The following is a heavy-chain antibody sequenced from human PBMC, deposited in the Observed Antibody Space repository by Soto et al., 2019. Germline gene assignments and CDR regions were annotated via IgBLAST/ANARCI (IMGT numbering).Heavy chain of an antibody. CDR2: IYWDDDK. V-gene: IGHV2-5*02. Sequence: QITLNESGPTVVKPTEPLTLTCTFSGFSLTTSGVGVGWVRQSPGNAPECLAFIYWDDDKRYSTSLKSRLTITKDTSKNQVVMRMANVDPADTSTYYCAHRVLRAVFGLVTTTAIYFDFWGQGTPVVVSS. J-gene: IGHJ4*02. CDR3: AHRVLRAVFGLVTTTAIYFDF. CDR1: GFSLTTSGVG. D-gene: IGHD3-3*01.